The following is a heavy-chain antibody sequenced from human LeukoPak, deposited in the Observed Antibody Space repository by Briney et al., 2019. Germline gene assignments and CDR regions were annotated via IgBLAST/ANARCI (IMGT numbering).Heavy chain of an antibody. D-gene: IGHD6-13*01. CDR2: IYHSGST. J-gene: IGHJ4*02. CDR1: GGSISSSNW. Sequence: SETLSLTCAVSGGSISSSNWWSWVRQSPGKGLEWIGEIYHSGSTNYNPSLKSRVTISVDKSKNQFSLKLSSVTAADTAVYYCARDPAAAGTRRFDYWGQGTLVTVSS. V-gene: IGHV4-4*02. CDR3: ARDPAAAGTRRFDY.